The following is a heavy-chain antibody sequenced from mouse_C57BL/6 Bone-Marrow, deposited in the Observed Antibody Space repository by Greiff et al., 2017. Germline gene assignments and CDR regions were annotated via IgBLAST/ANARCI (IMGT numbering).Heavy chain of an antibody. J-gene: IGHJ3*01. Sequence: QVQLQQPGAELVRPGTSVKLSCKASGYTFTSYWMHWVKQRPGQGLEWIGVIDPSDSYTNYNQNFKGKATLTVDTSSSTAYMQLSSLTSEDSAVYYCARAGVYYGSSLAWFAYWGQGTLVTVSA. D-gene: IGHD1-1*01. V-gene: IGHV1-59*01. CDR2: IDPSDSYT. CDR1: GYTFTSYW. CDR3: ARAGVYYGSSLAWFAY.